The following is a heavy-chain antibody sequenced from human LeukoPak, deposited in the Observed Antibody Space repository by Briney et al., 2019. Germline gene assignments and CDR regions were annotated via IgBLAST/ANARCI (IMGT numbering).Heavy chain of an antibody. Sequence: SGGSLRLSCAASGFTFSDHYLDWARQAPGKGLEWVGRSRNKANSYTTEYAASVKGRFTISRDESKNSLFLQMNSLEAEDTAVYYCARVRGIPVAGGKYYYYGIDVWGQGTTVTVSS. J-gene: IGHJ6*02. CDR3: ARVRGIPVAGGKYYYYGIDV. V-gene: IGHV3-72*01. CDR2: SRNKANSYTT. D-gene: IGHD6-19*01. CDR1: GFTFSDHY.